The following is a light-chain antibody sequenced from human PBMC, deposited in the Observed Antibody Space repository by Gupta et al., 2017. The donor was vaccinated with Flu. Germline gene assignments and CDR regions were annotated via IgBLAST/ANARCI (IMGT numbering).Light chain of an antibody. Sequence: DIMLTKPPDSPAVSLRERATTNCNSTQSVFYSHNNKYHLAWYQQKPGQPPKLLIYGASTRESGVPDRFSGSGSGTEFTLTISSLQAEDVAVYYCQQYYSSPPTFGQGTKVEIK. CDR1: QSVFYSHNNKYH. CDR3: QQYYSSPPT. V-gene: IGKV4-1*01. J-gene: IGKJ1*01. CDR2: GAS.